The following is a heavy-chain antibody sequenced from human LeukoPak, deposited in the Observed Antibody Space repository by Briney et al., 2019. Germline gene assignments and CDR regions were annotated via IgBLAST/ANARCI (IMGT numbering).Heavy chain of an antibody. J-gene: IGHJ6*02. CDR1: GGSISSYY. V-gene: IGHV4-4*07. CDR3: ARDWGIEAMGGHFYYYGMDV. CDR2: FYISGSR. Sequence: SETLSLTCTVSGGSISSYYWSWVRQPAGKGLEWIGRFYISGSRMYNPSLKSRVTMSVDTSNNQFSLELTSVTAADTAVYYCARDWGIEAMGGHFYYYGMDVWGQGTTVTVS. D-gene: IGHD6-13*01.